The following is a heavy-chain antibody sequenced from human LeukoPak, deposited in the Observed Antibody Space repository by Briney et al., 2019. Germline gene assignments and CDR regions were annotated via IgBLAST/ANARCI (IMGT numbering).Heavy chain of an antibody. CDR3: ARAGGIQLWSQGY. D-gene: IGHD5-18*01. V-gene: IGHV3-33*01. CDR1: GFTFSSYG. J-gene: IGHJ4*02. CDR2: IWYDGSNK. Sequence: GGSLRLSCAASGFTFSSYGMHWVRQAPGKGLEWVAVIWYDGSNKYYADSVKGRFTISRDNSKNTLYLQMNSLRAEDTAVYYCARAGGIQLWSQGYWGQGTLVTVSS.